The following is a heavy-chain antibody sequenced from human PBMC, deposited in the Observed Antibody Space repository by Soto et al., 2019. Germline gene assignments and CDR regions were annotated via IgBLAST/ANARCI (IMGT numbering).Heavy chain of an antibody. Sequence: QVQLQQWGAGLLKPSETLSLTCAVYGGSFSGYYWSWIRQPPGKGLEWIGEINHSGSTNYNPSLKSRGTISVDTSKNQFSLKLSSVTAADTAVYYCARGHGFYFGGSGSSNWFDPWGQGTLVTVSS. CDR1: GGSFSGYY. D-gene: IGHD3-10*01. CDR3: ARGHGFYFGGSGSSNWFDP. J-gene: IGHJ5*02. CDR2: INHSGST. V-gene: IGHV4-34*01.